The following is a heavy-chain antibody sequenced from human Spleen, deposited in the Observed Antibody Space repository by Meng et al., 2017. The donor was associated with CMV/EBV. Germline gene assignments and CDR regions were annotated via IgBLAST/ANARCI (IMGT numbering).Heavy chain of an antibody. CDR2: TYYRSKWYN. CDR1: GDSVSSNSVA. J-gene: IGHJ4*02. V-gene: IGHV6-1*01. Sequence: CAISGDSVSSNSVAWNWIRQSPSRGLEWLGRTYYRSKWYNDYAVSVRSRMSINADTSKNQFSLQLNSVTPEDTAIYYCTRQNGGNDYWGQGTLVTVSS. CDR3: TRQNGGNDY.